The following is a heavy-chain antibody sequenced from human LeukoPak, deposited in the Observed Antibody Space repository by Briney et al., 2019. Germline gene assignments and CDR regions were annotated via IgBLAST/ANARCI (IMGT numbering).Heavy chain of an antibody. CDR2: ISYDGSNK. CDR1: GFTFSGYA. V-gene: IGHV3-30*04. Sequence: GRSLRLSCAASGFTFSGYAMHWVRQAPGKGLEWVAVISYDGSNKYYADSVKGRFTISRDNSKNTLYLQMNSLRAEDTAVYYCARGREWELQYFDYWGQGTLVTVSS. J-gene: IGHJ4*02. D-gene: IGHD1-26*01. CDR3: ARGREWELQYFDY.